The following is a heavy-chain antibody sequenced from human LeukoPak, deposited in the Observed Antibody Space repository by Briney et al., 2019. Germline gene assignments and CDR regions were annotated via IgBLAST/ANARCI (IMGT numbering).Heavy chain of an antibody. V-gene: IGHV4-34*01. J-gene: IGHJ5*02. Sequence: SETLSLTCAVYGGPFRGFFWSWIPHAPGKGVVWIGEIYHSGSSNYNPSHKSRITISVDTSKSQFSLRLTSVTAADTAVYYCARGIFYGGRNQYIWFDLWGQGTLVTVSS. CDR2: IYHSGSS. D-gene: IGHD4-23*01. CDR3: ARGIFYGGRNQYIWFDL. CDR1: GGPFRGFF.